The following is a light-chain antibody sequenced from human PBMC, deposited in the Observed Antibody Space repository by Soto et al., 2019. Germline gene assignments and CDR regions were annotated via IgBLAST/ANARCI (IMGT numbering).Light chain of an antibody. Sequence: QSALTQPRSVSGSPGQSVTISCTGTSSDVGGYNYVSWYQQHPGKAPKLMIYDVSKRPSGVPDRFSGSKSGNTASLTISGLQAEDEADYYCCSYATSFVLFGGGTKLTVL. V-gene: IGLV2-11*01. J-gene: IGLJ2*01. CDR2: DVS. CDR3: CSYATSFVL. CDR1: SSDVGGYNY.